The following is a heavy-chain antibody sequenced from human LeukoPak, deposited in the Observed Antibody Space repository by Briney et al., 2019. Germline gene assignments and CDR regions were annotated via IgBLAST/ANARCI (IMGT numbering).Heavy chain of an antibody. CDR1: GFTVSSNY. V-gene: IGHV3-53*01. D-gene: IGHD3-22*01. CDR3: ASLDSSGYVFDY. J-gene: IGHJ4*02. CDR2: VYSGGST. Sequence: GGSRRLSCAASGFTVSSNYMSWARQAPGKGLEWVSVVYSGGSTYYADSVKGRFTISRDYSKNTLYLQMNSLRAEDTAVYYCASLDSSGYVFDYWGQGTLVTLSS.